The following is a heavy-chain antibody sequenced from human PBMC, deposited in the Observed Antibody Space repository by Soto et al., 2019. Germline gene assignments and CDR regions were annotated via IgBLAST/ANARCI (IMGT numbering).Heavy chain of an antibody. CDR1: GFTFSTHA. CDR2: IVLSGDNT. CDR3: AKDDRFFGRRYFDF. J-gene: IGHJ2*01. V-gene: IGHV3-23*01. D-gene: IGHD3-10*01. Sequence: GGSLRLSCAASGFTFSTHAVSWVRQPPGRGLEWVSAIVLSGDNTYYADSVKGRFTISRDSSQNTLYLQMDSLRAEDTAVYYCAKDDRFFGRRYFDFWGRGTLVTVSS.